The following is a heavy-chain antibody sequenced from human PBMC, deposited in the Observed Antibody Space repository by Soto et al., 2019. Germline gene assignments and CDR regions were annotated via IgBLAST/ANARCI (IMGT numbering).Heavy chain of an antibody. D-gene: IGHD3-10*01. Sequence: GESLKISCKGSGYSFTSYWINWVRQMPGKGLEWMGRIDPTDSYTNYSPPFQGHVTISADKSISTAYLQWSSLKASDTAMYYCARDYYYGSGSYLTYYSYGMDVWGQGTTVTVSS. J-gene: IGHJ6*02. CDR1: GYSFTSYW. CDR2: IDPTDSYT. V-gene: IGHV5-10-1*01. CDR3: ARDYYYGSGSYLTYYSYGMDV.